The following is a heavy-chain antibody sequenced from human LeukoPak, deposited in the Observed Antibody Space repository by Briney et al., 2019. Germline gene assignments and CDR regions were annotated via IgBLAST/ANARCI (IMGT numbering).Heavy chain of an antibody. J-gene: IGHJ5*01. V-gene: IGHV3-11*01. Sequence: GGSLRLSCVASGSTFSEHYMNWIRQAPGRGLEWLSYISGGAHGINYADSVKGRFTISRDNAKNSLSLQMDGLRADDTAVYFCVRTARLADSWGQGTLVTVSS. CDR1: GSTFSEHY. CDR3: VRTARLADS. CDR2: ISGGAHGI.